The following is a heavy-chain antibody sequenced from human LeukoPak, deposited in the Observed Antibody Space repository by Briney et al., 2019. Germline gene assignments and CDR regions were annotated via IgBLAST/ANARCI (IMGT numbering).Heavy chain of an antibody. Sequence: PGGSLRLSCTVSGFTVSSNSMSWVRQAPGKGLEWVSFIYSGGNTHYSDSVKGRFTISRDNSKNTLYLQMNSLRAEDTAVYYCARDGGYCSSTSCYSYFDYWGQGTLVTVSS. CDR3: ARDGGYCSSTSCYSYFDY. CDR1: GFTVSSNS. D-gene: IGHD2-2*01. J-gene: IGHJ4*02. V-gene: IGHV3-53*01. CDR2: IYSGGNT.